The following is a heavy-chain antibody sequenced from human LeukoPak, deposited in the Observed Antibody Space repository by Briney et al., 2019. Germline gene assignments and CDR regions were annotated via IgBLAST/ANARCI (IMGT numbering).Heavy chain of an antibody. J-gene: IGHJ4*02. CDR3: ARPYDTRGYFPDY. CDR1: GFTFSSYA. Sequence: GGSLRLSCAASGFTFSSYAMNWVRQAPGKGLEWVSSISRGSDHIFYADSMKGRFTISRDNAKNSLYLQMNSLGTEDTAVYYCARPYDTRGYFPDYWGQGTLVTVSS. D-gene: IGHD3-22*01. V-gene: IGHV3-21*01. CDR2: ISRGSDHI.